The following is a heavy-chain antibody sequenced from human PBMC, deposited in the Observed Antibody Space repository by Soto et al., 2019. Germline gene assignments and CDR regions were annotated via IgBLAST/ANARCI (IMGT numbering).Heavy chain of an antibody. CDR1: GFTFTSSA. V-gene: IGHV1-58*01. Sequence: GASVKVSCKASGFTFTSSAVQWVRQARGQRLEWIGWIVVGSGNTNYAQKFQERVTITRDMSTSTAYMELSSLRSEDTAVYYCAADLGLSRGIPYYFDYWGQGTLVTVSS. CDR2: IVVGSGNT. J-gene: IGHJ4*02. D-gene: IGHD3-10*01. CDR3: AADLGLSRGIPYYFDY.